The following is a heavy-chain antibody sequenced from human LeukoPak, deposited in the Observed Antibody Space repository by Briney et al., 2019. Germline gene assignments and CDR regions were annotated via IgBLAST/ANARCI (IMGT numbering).Heavy chain of an antibody. CDR3: ARLFGAPSDY. D-gene: IGHD3-10*02. CDR2: INHSGST. CDR1: GGSFSGYY. V-gene: IGHV4-34*01. Sequence: PSETLSLTCAVYGGSFSGYYWIWIRQPPGKGLEWIGEINHSGSTNYNPSLKSRVTISVDTSKNQFSLKLSSVTAADTAVYYCARLFGAPSDYWGQGTLVTVSS. J-gene: IGHJ4*02.